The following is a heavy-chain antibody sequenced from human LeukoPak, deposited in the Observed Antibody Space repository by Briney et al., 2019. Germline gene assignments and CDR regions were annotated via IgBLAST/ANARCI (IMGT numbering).Heavy chain of an antibody. Sequence: KAGGSLRLSCAASGFTFSSYSMNWVRQAPGKGLEWVSSISSSSSYICYADSVKGRFTISRDNAKNSLYLQMNSLRAEDTAVYYCARDRVEMATTLFSYWGQGTLVTVSS. J-gene: IGHJ4*02. D-gene: IGHD5-24*01. CDR3: ARDRVEMATTLFSY. V-gene: IGHV3-21*01. CDR2: ISSSSSYI. CDR1: GFTFSSYS.